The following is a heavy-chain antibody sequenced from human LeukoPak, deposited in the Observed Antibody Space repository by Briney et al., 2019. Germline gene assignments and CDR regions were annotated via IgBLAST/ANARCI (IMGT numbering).Heavy chain of an antibody. J-gene: IGHJ6*02. CDR1: GGTYSSYA. CDR2: IIPIFGTA. V-gene: IGHV1-69*01. Sequence: SVKVSCKASGGTYSSYAISWVRQASGQWLEWMGWIIPIFGTANYAQKFQGRVTITADESTSTAYMELSSLRSEDTAVYYCARDPHPTNYYYYGMDVWGQGTTVTVSS. CDR3: ARDPHPTNYYYYGMDV. D-gene: IGHD1-14*01.